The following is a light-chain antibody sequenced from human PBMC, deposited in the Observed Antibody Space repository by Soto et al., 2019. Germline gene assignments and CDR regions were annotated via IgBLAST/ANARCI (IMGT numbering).Light chain of an antibody. CDR2: NPS. J-gene: IGKJ4*01. CDR1: QSVSSN. CDR3: QQYDNWPLT. V-gene: IGKV3-15*01. Sequence: EIVMTQSPATLSVSSGERATLSCRASQSVSSNLAWYQQKPGQAPKLLIYNPSTRATGIPARFSGSGSGTEFTLTISSLQSEDFAIYYCQQYDNWPLTFGGGTKVDIK.